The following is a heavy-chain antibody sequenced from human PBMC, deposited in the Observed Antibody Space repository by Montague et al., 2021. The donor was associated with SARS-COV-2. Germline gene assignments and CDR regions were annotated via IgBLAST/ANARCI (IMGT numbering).Heavy chain of an antibody. Sequence: SETLSLTCTVSGDSISTYYWSWIRQPPGKGLECIGYIYYNGYTNYNPSLKSRVTISVDTSKNQFSLRLSSVTAADTAVYFCARGGATYYYDTSGYVNAFYTWGQGTMVTVSS. V-gene: IGHV4-59*01. CDR1: GDSISTYY. CDR3: ARGGATYYYDTSGYVNAFYT. J-gene: IGHJ3*02. D-gene: IGHD3-22*01. CDR2: IYYNGYT.